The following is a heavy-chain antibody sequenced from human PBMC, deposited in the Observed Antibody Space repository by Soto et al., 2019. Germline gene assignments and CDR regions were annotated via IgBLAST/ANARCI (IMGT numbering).Heavy chain of an antibody. V-gene: IGHV1-69*12. CDR3: ARLPVADLYRDY. Sequence: QVQLVNFGVEVKKPGSSVKASCKPSGDPFSSYAIGWVRQAPGQGLEWMGGIFPLFGTANYAQKFQGRVTITADESTSTAYMELSSLRSEDTAVYYCARLPVADLYRDYWGQGTLVTVSS. J-gene: IGHJ4*02. D-gene: IGHD6-19*01. CDR1: GDPFSSYA. CDR2: IFPLFGTA.